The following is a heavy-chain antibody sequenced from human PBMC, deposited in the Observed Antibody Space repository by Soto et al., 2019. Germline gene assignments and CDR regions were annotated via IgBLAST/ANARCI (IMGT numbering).Heavy chain of an antibody. Sequence: QVRLQESGPGLVRPSQTLSLTCTVSGDSLSSGGYYCSWIRQLPGKGLEWIGFIYYSGSTFYNPSLRSRVTMSADASKNQTSLKLSSVTAAATAVYYCAKTKTPHVRNGMDVWGQGTTVTVSS. CDR2: IYYSGST. J-gene: IGHJ6*02. CDR1: GDSLSSGGYY. CDR3: AKTKTPHVRNGMDV. V-gene: IGHV4-31*04. D-gene: IGHD2-8*01.